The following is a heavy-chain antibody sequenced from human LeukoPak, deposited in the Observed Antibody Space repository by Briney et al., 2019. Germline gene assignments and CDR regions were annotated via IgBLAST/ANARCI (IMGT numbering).Heavy chain of an antibody. Sequence: GGSLRLSCAASGFTFSDYYMSWVRQAPGKGLEWVSVIYSGGSTYYADSVKGRFTISRDNSKNTLYLQMNSLRAEDTAVYYCASGGYSYGSIDYWGQGTLVTVSS. CDR1: GFTFSDYY. J-gene: IGHJ4*02. V-gene: IGHV3-53*01. CDR2: IYSGGST. CDR3: ASGGYSYGSIDY. D-gene: IGHD5-18*01.